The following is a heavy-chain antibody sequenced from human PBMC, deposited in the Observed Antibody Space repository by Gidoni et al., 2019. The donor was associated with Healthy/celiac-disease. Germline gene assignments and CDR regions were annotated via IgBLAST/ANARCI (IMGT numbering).Heavy chain of an antibody. CDR1: GFTFSSYA. CDR3: AKGNYYGSGSYYAFDI. J-gene: IGHJ3*02. Sequence: EVQLLESGGGLVQPGGSLRLSCAASGFTFSSYAMSWVRQAPGKGLEWVSAISGSGGSTYYADSVKGRFTISRDNSKNTLYLQMNSLRAEDTAVYYCAKGNYYGSGSYYAFDIWGQGTMVTVSS. V-gene: IGHV3-23*01. CDR2: ISGSGGST. D-gene: IGHD3-10*01.